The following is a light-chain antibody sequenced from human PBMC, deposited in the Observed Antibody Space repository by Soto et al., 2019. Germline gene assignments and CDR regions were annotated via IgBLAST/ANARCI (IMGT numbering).Light chain of an antibody. CDR1: SSDVGGYNF. V-gene: IGLV2-14*01. CDR2: EVN. J-gene: IGLJ3*02. CDR3: SSYTSSGLVV. Sequence: QSVLTQPASVSGSPGQSITISCTGTSSDVGGYNFVSWYQQHPTKAPKLMIYEVNNRPSGVSHRFSGSKSGNTASLTISGLQAEDEADYYCSSYTSSGLVVFGGGTKLTVL.